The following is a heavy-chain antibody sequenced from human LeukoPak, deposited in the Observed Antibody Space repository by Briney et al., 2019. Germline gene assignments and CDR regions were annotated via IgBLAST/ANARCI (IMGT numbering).Heavy chain of an antibody. CDR1: GYTFTGYY. D-gene: IGHD1-14*01. V-gene: IGHV1-2*02. CDR2: INPNGGGT. Sequence: ASVKVSCKASGYTFTGYYMHWVRQAPGQGLEWMGWINPNGGGTNYAQKFQGRVTMTRETSISTAYMELSRLRSDDTAVYYCATETRTLYFDLWGRGTLVIVSS. CDR3: ATETRTLYFDL. J-gene: IGHJ2*01.